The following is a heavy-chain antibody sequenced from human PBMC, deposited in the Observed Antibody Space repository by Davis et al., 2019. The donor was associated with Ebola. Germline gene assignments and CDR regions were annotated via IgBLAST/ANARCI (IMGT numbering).Heavy chain of an antibody. CDR1: GFTFSSYA. CDR2: ITSSGGST. V-gene: IGHV3-23*01. Sequence: GGSLRLSCAASGFTFSSYAMTWARQAPGKGLEWVSAITSSGGSTYYADSVKGRFTISRDNSKNTLYLQMNSLTVEDTAVYYCAKGSSGWPSDYSYGMGVWGKGTTVTVSS. J-gene: IGHJ6*04. CDR3: AKGSSGWPSDYSYGMGV. D-gene: IGHD6-19*01.